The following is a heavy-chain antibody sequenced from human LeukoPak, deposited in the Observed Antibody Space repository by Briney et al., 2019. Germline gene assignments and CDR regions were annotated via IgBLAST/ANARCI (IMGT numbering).Heavy chain of an antibody. CDR2: IIPIFGTA. CDR1: GGTFSSYA. D-gene: IGHD3-22*01. Sequence: ASVKVSCKASGGTFSSYAISWVRQAPGQGLEWMGGIIPIFGTANYAQKFQGRVTITTDESTSTAYMELSSLRSEDTAVYYCASLYYDSSGYGGTFNYWGQGTLVTVSS. CDR3: ASLYYDSSGYGGTFNY. V-gene: IGHV1-69*05. J-gene: IGHJ4*02.